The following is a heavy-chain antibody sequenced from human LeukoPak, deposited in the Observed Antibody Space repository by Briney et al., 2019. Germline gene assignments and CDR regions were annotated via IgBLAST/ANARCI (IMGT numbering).Heavy chain of an antibody. V-gene: IGHV4-59*01. CDR2: IYYSGTT. CDR1: GGSISSYY. D-gene: IGHD6-13*01. CDR3: ARGVYIAAAQYGY. J-gene: IGHJ4*02. Sequence: SETLSLTCTVSGGSISSYYWNWIRQPPGKGLEWIGYIYYSGTTNYNPSLKSRVTISVDTSKNQFSLKLSSVTAADTAVYYCARGVYIAAAQYGYWGQGTLVTASS.